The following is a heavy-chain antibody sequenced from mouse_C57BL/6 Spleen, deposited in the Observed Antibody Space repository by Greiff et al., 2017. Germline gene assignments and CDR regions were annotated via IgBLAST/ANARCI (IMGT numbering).Heavy chain of an antibody. V-gene: IGHV1-61*01. CDR1: GYTFTSYW. Sequence: VQLVESGAELVRPGSSVKLSCKASGYTFTSYWMDWVKQRPGQGLEWIGNIYPSDSETHYNQKFKDKATLTVDKSSSTAYMQLSSLTSEDSAVYYCARVTTGTAYWGQGTTLTVSS. J-gene: IGHJ2*01. CDR2: IYPSDSET. D-gene: IGHD1-1*01. CDR3: ARVTTGTAY.